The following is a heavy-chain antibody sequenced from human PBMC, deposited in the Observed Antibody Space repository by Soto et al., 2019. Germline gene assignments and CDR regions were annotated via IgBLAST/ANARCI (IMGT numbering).Heavy chain of an antibody. CDR3: AGGAAAVHWFDP. J-gene: IGHJ5*02. D-gene: IGHD6-13*01. Sequence: SETLSLTCTVSGGSISSGGYYWSWIRQHPGKGLEWIGYIYYSGSTYYNPSLKSRVTLSVDTSKNQFSLKLSSVTAADTAVYYCAGGAAAVHWFDPWGQGTLVTVSS. V-gene: IGHV4-31*03. CDR1: GGSISSGGYY. CDR2: IYYSGST.